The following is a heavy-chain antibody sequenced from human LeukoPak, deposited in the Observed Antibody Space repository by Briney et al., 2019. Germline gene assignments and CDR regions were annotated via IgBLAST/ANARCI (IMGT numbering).Heavy chain of an antibody. CDR2: INHSGST. Sequence: TSETLSLTCTVSGGSISSGDYYWSWIRQPPGKGLEWIGEINHSGSTNYNPSLKSRVTISVDTSKNQFSLKLSSVTAADTAVYYCARLGYYYGMDVWGQGTTVTVSS. CDR1: GGSISSGDYY. V-gene: IGHV4-39*07. J-gene: IGHJ6*02. CDR3: ARLGYYYGMDV.